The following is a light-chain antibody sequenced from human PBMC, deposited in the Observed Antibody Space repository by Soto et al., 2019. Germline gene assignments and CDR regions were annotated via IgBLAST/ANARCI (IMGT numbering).Light chain of an antibody. V-gene: IGLV1-44*01. CDR1: RSNIGINA. J-gene: IGLJ2*01. CDR2: ANN. CDR3: AAWDDSLNGLV. Sequence: QSVLTQPPSVSGTPGQRVSISCSGSRSNIGINAVDWYHQLPGTAPKVLIYANNQRPSGVPDRFSGSKSGTSASLAINGLQCDDEAHYYCAAWDDSLNGLVFGGGTKLTVL.